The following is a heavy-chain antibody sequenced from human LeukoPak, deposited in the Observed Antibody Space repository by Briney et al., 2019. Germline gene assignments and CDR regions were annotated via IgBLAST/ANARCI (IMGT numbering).Heavy chain of an antibody. CDR3: ARAPPNPTISTFSEPFGY. CDR2: IRYDGSNK. V-gene: IGHV3-30*02. D-gene: IGHD3-16*01. CDR1: EFTFSSYG. Sequence: GGSLRLSCAASEFTFSSYGMHWVRQAPGKGLEWVAFIRYDGSNKYYADSVKGRFTISRDNSKNTLYLQMNSLRAEDTAVYYCARAPPNPTISTFSEPFGYWGQGTLVTVSS. J-gene: IGHJ4*02.